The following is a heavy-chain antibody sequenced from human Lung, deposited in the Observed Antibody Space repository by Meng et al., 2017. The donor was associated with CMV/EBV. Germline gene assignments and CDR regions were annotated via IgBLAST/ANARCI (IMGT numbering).Heavy chain of an antibody. CDR3: AREVKGSYDFWSGYNWVDP. D-gene: IGHD3-3*01. V-gene: IGHV4-59*01. J-gene: IGHJ5*02. Sequence: GSLRLXCTVSGGSISSYYWSWIRQPPGKGLEWIGYIYYSGSTNYNPSLKSRVTISVDTSKNQFSLKLSSVTAADTAVYYCAREVKGSYDFWSGYNWVDPWGQGTLVTVSS. CDR1: GGSISSYY. CDR2: IYYSGST.